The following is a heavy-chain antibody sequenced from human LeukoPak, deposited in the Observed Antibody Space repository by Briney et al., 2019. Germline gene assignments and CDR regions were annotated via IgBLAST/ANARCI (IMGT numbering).Heavy chain of an antibody. Sequence: SQTLSLTCTVSGGSISSGGYYWSWIRQHPGKGLEWIGYIYYSGSTYYNPSLKSRVTISVDTSKNQFSLKLSSVTAADTAVYYCARAGQWLVPTHLDYWGQGTLVTVSS. CDR2: IYYSGST. J-gene: IGHJ4*02. D-gene: IGHD6-19*01. CDR1: GGSISSGGYY. CDR3: ARAGQWLVPTHLDY. V-gene: IGHV4-31*03.